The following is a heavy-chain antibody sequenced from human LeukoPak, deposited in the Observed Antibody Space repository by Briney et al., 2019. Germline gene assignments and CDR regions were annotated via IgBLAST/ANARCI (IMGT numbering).Heavy chain of an antibody. CDR1: GDSVSSNSAA. CDR3: ARGAVAGTDYYYYYGMDV. Sequence: SQTLSLTCAISGDSVSSNSAAWNWIRQSPSRGLEWLGRTYYRSKGYNDYAVSVKSRITINPDTSKNQFSLQLNSVTPEDTAVYYCARGAVAGTDYYYYYGMDVWGQGTTVTVSS. J-gene: IGHJ6*02. D-gene: IGHD6-19*01. V-gene: IGHV6-1*01. CDR2: TYYRSKGYN.